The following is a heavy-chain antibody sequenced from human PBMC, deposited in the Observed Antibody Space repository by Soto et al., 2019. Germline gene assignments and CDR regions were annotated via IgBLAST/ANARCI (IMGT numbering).Heavy chain of an antibody. CDR1: GGSISGYY. Sequence: QVQLQESGPGLVKPSETLSLTCTVSGGSISGYYWSWIRQPPGKGLAWIGYIYYGGNTNYSPSPKSRLTRSVDTSKNQFSLRLSSVTAADTAVYYCARHGTSVTTGEAFDIWGQGTMVTVSS. D-gene: IGHD4-17*01. CDR2: IYYGGNT. J-gene: IGHJ3*02. CDR3: ARHGTSVTTGEAFDI. V-gene: IGHV4-59*01.